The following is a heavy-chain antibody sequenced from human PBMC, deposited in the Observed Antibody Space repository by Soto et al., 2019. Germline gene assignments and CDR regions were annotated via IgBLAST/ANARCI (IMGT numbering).Heavy chain of an antibody. V-gene: IGHV3-30-3*01. Sequence: PGGSLRLSCAASVFTFSSYAMHWVRQAPGKGLEWVAVISYDGSNKYYADSVKGRFTISRDNSKNTLYLQMNSLRAEDTAVYYCARVSPGYAFDIWGQGTMVTVSS. CDR1: VFTFSSYA. D-gene: IGHD7-27*01. CDR3: ARVSPGYAFDI. CDR2: ISYDGSNK. J-gene: IGHJ3*02.